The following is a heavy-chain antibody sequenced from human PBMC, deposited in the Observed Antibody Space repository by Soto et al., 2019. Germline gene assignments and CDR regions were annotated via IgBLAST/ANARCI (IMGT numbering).Heavy chain of an antibody. CDR1: GSTFGSNG. D-gene: IGHD3-3*01. CDR3: AIGAPTVLS. V-gene: IGHV3-30*03. Sequence: QVQLVESGGGVVQAGRSLRLSCAASGSTFGSNGMHWVRQAPGKGLEWVAVISNDGSNKIYADSVKGRFTISRDNSNNTLYLQMNSLRTDDTAVYYCAIGAPTVLSSGHGTLVVVSS. J-gene: IGHJ5*01. CDR2: ISNDGSNK.